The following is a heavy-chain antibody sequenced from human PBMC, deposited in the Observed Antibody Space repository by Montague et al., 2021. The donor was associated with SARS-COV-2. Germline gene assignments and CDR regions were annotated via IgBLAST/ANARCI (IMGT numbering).Heavy chain of an antibody. Sequence: SLRLSCAASGFTFSGYEMNWVRQAPGKGLEWVSYISSSGSTIYYAVSVKGRFTISRDNAKNSLYLQMNSLRAEDTAVYYCAREKARITIFGAPRGYMDVWGKGTTVTVSS. V-gene: IGHV3-48*03. CDR3: AREKARITIFGAPRGYMDV. D-gene: IGHD3-3*01. CDR1: GFTFSGYE. J-gene: IGHJ6*03. CDR2: ISSSGSTI.